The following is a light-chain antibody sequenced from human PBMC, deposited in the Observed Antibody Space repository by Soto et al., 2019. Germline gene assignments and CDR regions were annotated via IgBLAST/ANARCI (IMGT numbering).Light chain of an antibody. CDR3: QHRTT. CDR1: QALSNY. J-gene: IGKJ1*01. V-gene: IGKV1-9*01. CDR2: SAS. Sequence: DIQLTQSPSVLSASVGDTVTITCRASQALSNYLAWYQQKPGKAPDLLIYSASTLQSGVPSRFSGSGSGTDFTLTISSLQPEDFASYYCQHRTTFGQGTKVDIK.